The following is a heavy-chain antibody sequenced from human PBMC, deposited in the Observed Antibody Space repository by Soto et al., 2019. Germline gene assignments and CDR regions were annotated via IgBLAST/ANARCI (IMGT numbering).Heavy chain of an antibody. D-gene: IGHD1-26*01. CDR1: GGSISSYY. Sequence: KPSETLSLTCTVSGGSISSYYWSWIRQPPGKGLEWIGYIYYSGSTNYNPSLKSRVTISVDTSKNQFSLKLSSVTAADTAVYYCARGADPYDYWGQGTLVTVSS. CDR2: IYYSGST. CDR3: ARGADPYDY. J-gene: IGHJ4*02. V-gene: IGHV4-59*01.